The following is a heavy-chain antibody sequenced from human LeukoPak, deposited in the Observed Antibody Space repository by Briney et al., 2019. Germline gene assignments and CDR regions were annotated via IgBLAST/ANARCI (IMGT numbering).Heavy chain of an antibody. CDR2: IYSVDNT. D-gene: IGHD5-18*01. V-gene: IGHV3-53*01. CDR1: GFTVSSNY. J-gene: IGHJ6*03. CDR3: ATVGIRGYSYVKYYYYYMDV. Sequence: AGGALISSCAASGFTVSSNYMCLGRQARQQGLGWVAVIYSVDNTYYAHSVKGRFTITTDKSKNTLYLQLSRLRAEDTAVYYCATVGIRGYSYVKYYYYYMDVWGKGTTVTVP.